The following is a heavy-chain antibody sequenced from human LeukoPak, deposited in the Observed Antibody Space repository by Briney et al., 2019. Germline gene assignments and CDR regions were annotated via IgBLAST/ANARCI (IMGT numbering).Heavy chain of an antibody. Sequence: SETLSLTCSVSGDSIRRYYWSWIRQPPGKGLEWIGYIYCSGSTNYNPSLKSRVTISVDTSKNQFSLKLSSVTAADTAVYYCARTYGSGSYDDYWGQGTLVTVSS. J-gene: IGHJ4*02. V-gene: IGHV4-59*01. CDR2: IYCSGST. CDR3: ARTYGSGSYDDY. CDR1: GDSIRRYY. D-gene: IGHD3-10*01.